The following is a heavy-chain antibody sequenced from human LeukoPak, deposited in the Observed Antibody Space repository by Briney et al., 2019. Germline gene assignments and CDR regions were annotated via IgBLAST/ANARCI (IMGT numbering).Heavy chain of an antibody. J-gene: IGHJ5*02. CDR3: ARFKPGPPPKEINWFDP. D-gene: IGHD7-27*01. CDR1: GYSFTSYW. Sequence: GESLKISCKGSGYSFTSYWIGWVRQMPGKGLEWMGIIFPGDSDTRYSPSFQGQVTISADKSISTAYLQWSSLKASDTAMYYCARFKPGPPPKEINWFDPWGQGTLVTVSS. V-gene: IGHV5-51*01. CDR2: IFPGDSDT.